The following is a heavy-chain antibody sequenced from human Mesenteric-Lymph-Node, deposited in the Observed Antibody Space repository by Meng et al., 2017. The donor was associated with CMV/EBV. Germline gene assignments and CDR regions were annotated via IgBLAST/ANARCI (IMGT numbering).Heavy chain of an antibody. CDR2: ISYDGNYK. D-gene: IGHD6-19*01. Sequence: GESLKISCAASGFTFSSYWMSWVRQAPGKGPEWVAVISYDGNYKYYADSVKGRLTISRDNSKNTLYLQMNSLRAEDTAVYYCARASSVGWSLDYWGQGTLVTVSS. CDR3: ARASSVGWSLDY. J-gene: IGHJ4*02. V-gene: IGHV3-30-3*01. CDR1: GFTFSSYW.